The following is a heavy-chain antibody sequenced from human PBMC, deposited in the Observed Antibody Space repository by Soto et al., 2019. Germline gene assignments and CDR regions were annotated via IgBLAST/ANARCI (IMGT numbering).Heavy chain of an antibody. CDR2: ISHDGSNK. Sequence: GGSLRLSCAASGFTFSSYVMYWCGQPPGKGREWVAVISHDGSNKYYADSVKGRFTISRDNSKNTLYLQMNSLRAEDTAVYYCARAEYHYDRSGYYSPFDYWGQGSLVTVS. D-gene: IGHD3-22*01. CDR1: GFTFSSYV. CDR3: ARAEYHYDRSGYYSPFDY. J-gene: IGHJ4*02. V-gene: IGHV3-30-3*01.